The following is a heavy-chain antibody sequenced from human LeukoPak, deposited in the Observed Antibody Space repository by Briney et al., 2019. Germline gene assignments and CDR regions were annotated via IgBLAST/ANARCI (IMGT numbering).Heavy chain of an antibody. Sequence: PGGSLRLSCAASGFTFSSYSMNWVRQAPGKGLEWVSSISSSSSYIYYADSVKGRFTISRDNAKNSLYLQMNSLRAEDTAVYYCARGLYCSGGSCYPDPFDYWGQGTLVTVSS. CDR2: ISSSSSYI. V-gene: IGHV3-21*01. D-gene: IGHD2-15*01. CDR1: GFTFSSYS. CDR3: ARGLYCSGGSCYPDPFDY. J-gene: IGHJ4*02.